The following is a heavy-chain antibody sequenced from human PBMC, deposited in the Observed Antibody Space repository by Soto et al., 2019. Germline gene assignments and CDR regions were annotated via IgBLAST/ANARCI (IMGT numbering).Heavy chain of an antibody. J-gene: IGHJ3*02. CDR2: ISAYNGNT. CDR3: ARRGGKHCSSTSCYVRAPMDAFDI. CDR1: GYTFTSYG. Sequence: KTLEASVKVSCKASGYTFTSYGISWVRQAPGQGLEWMGWISAYNGNTNYAQKLQGRVTMTTDTSTSTAYMELRSLRSDDTAVYYCARRGGKHCSSTSCYVRAPMDAFDIWGQGTMVTVSS. V-gene: IGHV1-18*01. D-gene: IGHD2-2*01.